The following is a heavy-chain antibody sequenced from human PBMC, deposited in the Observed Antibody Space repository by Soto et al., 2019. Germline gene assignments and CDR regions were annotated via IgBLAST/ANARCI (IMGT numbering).Heavy chain of an antibody. Sequence: PGGSLRLSCAASGFTFSSYGMHWVRQAPGKGLEWVAVISYDGSNKYYADFVKGRFTISRDNSKNTLYLQMNSLRAEDTAVYYCAKDFHGYYDFWSGYSPHFPIDYWGQGTLVTVSS. CDR2: ISYDGSNK. D-gene: IGHD3-3*01. CDR3: AKDFHGYYDFWSGYSPHFPIDY. J-gene: IGHJ4*02. V-gene: IGHV3-30*18. CDR1: GFTFSSYG.